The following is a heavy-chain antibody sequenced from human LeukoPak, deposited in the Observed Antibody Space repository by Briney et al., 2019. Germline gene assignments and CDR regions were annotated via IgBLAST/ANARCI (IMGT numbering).Heavy chain of an antibody. V-gene: IGHV4-39*01. Sequence: SETLFLTCTVSGGSISSSSYYWGWIRQPPGKGLECIGSINYSGSTYYNPSLKSRVTISVDTSKNQFSLKLSSVTATDTAVYYCARRGQWLVKPDFDYWGQGTLVTVSS. CDR3: ARRGQWLVKPDFDY. J-gene: IGHJ4*02. CDR2: INYSGST. CDR1: GGSISSSSYY. D-gene: IGHD6-19*01.